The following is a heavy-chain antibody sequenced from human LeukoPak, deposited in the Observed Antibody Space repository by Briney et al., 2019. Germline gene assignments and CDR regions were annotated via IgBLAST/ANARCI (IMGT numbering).Heavy chain of an antibody. D-gene: IGHD6-25*01. Sequence: ASVKASCKASGYTFSSYGFSWVRQAPGQGLEWMGWVNVYNGDTNYAQKLQGRVTMTTDTSTSTAYMELRSLRSDDTAVYYCARGTVGSGGIGYWGQGTLVTVSS. V-gene: IGHV1-18*01. CDR3: ARGTVGSGGIGY. CDR2: VNVYNGDT. CDR1: GYTFSSYG. J-gene: IGHJ4*02.